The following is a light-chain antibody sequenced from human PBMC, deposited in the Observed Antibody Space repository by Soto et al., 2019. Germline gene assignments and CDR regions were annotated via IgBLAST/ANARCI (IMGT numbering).Light chain of an antibody. V-gene: IGLV2-14*01. J-gene: IGLJ1*01. Sequence: QSALTQPASVSGSPGQSITISCTGTSSDVGVYNYVSWYQQHPGKAPKLMIYEVSDRPSGVSNRFSGSKSGNTASLTISGLQAEDEADHYCSSYTSSGTYVFGTGTKLTVL. CDR2: EVS. CDR1: SSDVGVYNY. CDR3: SSYTSSGTYV.